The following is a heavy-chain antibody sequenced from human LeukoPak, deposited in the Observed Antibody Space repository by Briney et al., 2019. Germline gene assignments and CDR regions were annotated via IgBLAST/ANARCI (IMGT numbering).Heavy chain of an antibody. CDR2: IYYSGST. CDR1: GGSISSGGYY. CDR3: ARVGGTNYYYYGMDV. V-gene: IGHV4-31*03. J-gene: IGHJ6*02. Sequence: PSQTLSLTCTVSGGSISSGGYYWSWIRQHPGKGLEWIGYIYYSGSTYYNPSLKSRVTISVDTSKNQFSLKLSSVTAADTAVYYCARVGGTNYYYYGMDVWGQGTTVTVSS. D-gene: IGHD4-23*01.